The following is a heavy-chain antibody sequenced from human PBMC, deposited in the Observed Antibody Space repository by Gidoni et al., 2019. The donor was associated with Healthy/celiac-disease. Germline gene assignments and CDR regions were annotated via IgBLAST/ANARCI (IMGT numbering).Heavy chain of an antibody. CDR1: GGSFSGYY. CDR2: INHSGST. D-gene: IGHD6-13*01. CDR3: ATQIAAAGTRWFDP. Sequence: QVQLHQWGAGLLKPSETLSLTCAVYGGSFSGYYWSWIRQPPGKGLEWIGEINHSGSTNYNPSLKSRVTISVDTSKNQFSLKLSSVTAADTAVYYCATQIAAAGTRWFDPWGQGTLVTVSS. J-gene: IGHJ5*02. V-gene: IGHV4-34*01.